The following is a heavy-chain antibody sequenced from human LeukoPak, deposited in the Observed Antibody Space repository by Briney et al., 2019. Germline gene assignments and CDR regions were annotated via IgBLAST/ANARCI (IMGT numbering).Heavy chain of an antibody. CDR3: ARVRVGARGYYYYGTDV. Sequence: GASVKVSCKASGYTFTSYGISWVRQAPGQGLEWMGWISAYNGNTNYARKLQGRVTMTTDTSTSTAYMELRSLRSDDTAVYYCARVRVGARGYYYYGTDVWGQGTTVTVSS. V-gene: IGHV1-18*01. D-gene: IGHD1-26*01. CDR2: ISAYNGNT. CDR1: GYTFTSYG. J-gene: IGHJ6*02.